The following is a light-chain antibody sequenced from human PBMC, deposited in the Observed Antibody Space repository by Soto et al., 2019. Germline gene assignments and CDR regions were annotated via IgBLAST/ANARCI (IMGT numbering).Light chain of an antibody. Sequence: DIQMTQSPSTLSASVEDRVTLTCRASQSVSDWLAWYQQKPGKAPKLLIYKASNLESGVPSRFSGSGSGTEFTLTISSLQPDDSATYYCQQYNTFSPYTFGQGTKLEIK. CDR2: KAS. V-gene: IGKV1-5*03. CDR1: QSVSDW. CDR3: QQYNTFSPYT. J-gene: IGKJ2*01.